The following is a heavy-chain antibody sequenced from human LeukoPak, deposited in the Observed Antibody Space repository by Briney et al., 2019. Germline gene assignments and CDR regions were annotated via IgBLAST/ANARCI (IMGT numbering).Heavy chain of an antibody. Sequence: AGGSLRLSCAASGFTFSSYAMSWVRQAPGKGLEWVSAISGSGGSTYYADSVKGRFTSSRDNSKNTLYLQMNSLRAEDTAVYYCAKDKDSSGWGGTDYWGQGTLVTVSS. CDR1: GFTFSSYA. CDR2: ISGSGGST. J-gene: IGHJ4*02. V-gene: IGHV3-23*01. D-gene: IGHD6-19*01. CDR3: AKDKDSSGWGGTDY.